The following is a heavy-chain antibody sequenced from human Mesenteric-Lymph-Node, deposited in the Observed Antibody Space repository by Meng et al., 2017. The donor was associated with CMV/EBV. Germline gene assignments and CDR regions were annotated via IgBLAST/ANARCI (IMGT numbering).Heavy chain of an antibody. Sequence: VSGGSVRNGAHPWSWVRQPPGRGLELLGYIFYTGSTYYHPSLKGRVTMSMDRSKNQFSLKWTSVTAADTAVYYCANDYGSGSYRFDYWGQGTLVTVSS. CDR1: GGSVRNGAHP. D-gene: IGHD3-10*01. CDR3: ANDYGSGSYRFDY. CDR2: IFYTGST. V-gene: IGHV4-30-2*01. J-gene: IGHJ4*02.